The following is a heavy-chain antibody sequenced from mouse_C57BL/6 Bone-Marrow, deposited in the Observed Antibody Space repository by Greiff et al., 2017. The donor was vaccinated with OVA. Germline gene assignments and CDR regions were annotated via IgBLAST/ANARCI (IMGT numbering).Heavy chain of an antibody. CDR3: TRPYYGSSYYYAMDY. CDR1: GYTFTDYE. Sequence: QVQLQQSGAELVRPGASVTLSCKASGYTFTDYEMHWVKQTPVHGLEWIGAIDPETGGTAYNQKFKGKAILTADKSSSTAYMELRSLTSEDSAVYYRTRPYYGSSYYYAMDYWGQGTSVTVSS. V-gene: IGHV1-15*01. D-gene: IGHD1-1*01. CDR2: IDPETGGT. J-gene: IGHJ4*01.